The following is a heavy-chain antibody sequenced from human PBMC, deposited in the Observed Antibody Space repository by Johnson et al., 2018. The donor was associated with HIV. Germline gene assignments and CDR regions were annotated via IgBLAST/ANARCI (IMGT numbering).Heavy chain of an antibody. D-gene: IGHD2-21*01. CDR2: IKQDGSEK. Sequence: VQLVESGGGLVQPGGSLRLSCAASGFTFSSYWMSWVRQAPGKGLAWVANIKQDGSEKYHVASVKGRFTISRDNAKNSLDLQMNSLRAEDTAVYYCARRMVVGYHALDFWGQGTVVSVPS. V-gene: IGHV3-7*05. CDR3: ARRMVVGYHALDF. CDR1: GFTFSSYW. J-gene: IGHJ3*01.